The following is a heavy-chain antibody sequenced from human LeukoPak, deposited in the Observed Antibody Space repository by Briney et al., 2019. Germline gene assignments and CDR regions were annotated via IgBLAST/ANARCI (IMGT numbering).Heavy chain of an antibody. Sequence: SETLSLTCTVSGGSISSSNYYWGWVRQPPGKGLEWIGSIYYSGTTYYNTSLKSRVTMSVDTSKNQFHLKLTSVTAADTAVYYCASGGTCSALCLGNYWGQGILVTVSS. CDR3: ASGGTCSALCLGNY. J-gene: IGHJ4*01. D-gene: IGHD2-15*01. CDR1: GGSISSSNYY. V-gene: IGHV4-39*01. CDR2: IYYSGTT.